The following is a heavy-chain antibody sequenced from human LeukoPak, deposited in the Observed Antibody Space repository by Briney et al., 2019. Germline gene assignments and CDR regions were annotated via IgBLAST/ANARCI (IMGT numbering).Heavy chain of an antibody. CDR1: GVPISSRSYY. CDR3: ARHLRFGSSALPRDVFDI. V-gene: IGHV4-39*01. Sequence: PAETLSLTCSVSGVPISSRSYYWGWIRQPPGKGLEWIGSMYFSGTSYYNPSLKSRVTISVHTPENHLSLKLTSVTATDTAIYYCARHLRFGSSALPRDVFDIWGRGTVVSVSS. CDR2: MYFSGTS. J-gene: IGHJ3*02. D-gene: IGHD1-26*01.